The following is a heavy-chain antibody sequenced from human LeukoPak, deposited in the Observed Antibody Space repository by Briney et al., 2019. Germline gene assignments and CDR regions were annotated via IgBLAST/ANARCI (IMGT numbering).Heavy chain of an antibody. CDR2: ISPEGGDT. J-gene: IGHJ4*02. V-gene: IGHV1-2*02. CDR3: ARNYGHNSKYFDF. CDR1: GYTFTDYF. D-gene: IGHD4-17*01. Sequence: ASVTVSFKASGYTFTDYFMHWVRQAPGQGLEWMGWISPEGGDTHYAQRFQGRVTMTRDTSISTAYMELTSLSSDDTAVYYCARNYGHNSKYFDFWGQGTLVTVSS.